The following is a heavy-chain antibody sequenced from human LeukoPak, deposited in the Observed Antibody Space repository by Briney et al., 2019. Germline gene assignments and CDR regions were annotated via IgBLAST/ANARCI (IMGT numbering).Heavy chain of an antibody. Sequence: GGSLRLSCAASGFTFSSYGMHWVRQAPGKGLEWVAFIRYDGSNKYYADSVKGRFTISRDNSKNTLYLQMNSLRAEDTAVYYSAKTPSRFLEWLTIDYWGQGTLVTVSS. CDR3: AKTPSRFLEWLTIDY. J-gene: IGHJ4*02. CDR1: GFTFSSYG. V-gene: IGHV3-30*02. CDR2: IRYDGSNK. D-gene: IGHD3-3*01.